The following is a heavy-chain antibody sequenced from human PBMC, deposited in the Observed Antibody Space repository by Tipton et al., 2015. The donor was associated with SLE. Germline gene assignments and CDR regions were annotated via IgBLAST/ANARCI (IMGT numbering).Heavy chain of an antibody. V-gene: IGHV4-4*09. J-gene: IGHJ3*02. CDR3: ARPGKYSSTWYGDAFDI. D-gene: IGHD6-13*01. CDR1: GDSVTNYY. Sequence: TLSLTCTVSGDSVTNYYWNWIRQPPGKELEWIGYIYASGTSTQDPSHNPSLKSRVAISMDTSKNQFSRKLSSVAAADTAVFYCARPGKYSSTWYGDAFDIWGQGTMVTVSS. CDR2: IYASGTS.